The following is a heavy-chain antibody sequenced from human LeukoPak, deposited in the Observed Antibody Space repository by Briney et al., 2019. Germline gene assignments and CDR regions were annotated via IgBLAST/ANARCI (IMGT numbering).Heavy chain of an antibody. CDR2: ISGSGGST. Sequence: GASLRLSCAASGFTFSSYAMSWVRQAPGKGLEWVSAISGSGGSTYYADSVKGRFTISRDNSKNTLYLKMNSLRAEDTAVYYCAKDFYYDSSGYYHPTTIDYWGQGTLVTVSS. D-gene: IGHD3-22*01. CDR3: AKDFYYDSSGYYHPTTIDY. V-gene: IGHV3-23*01. CDR1: GFTFSSYA. J-gene: IGHJ4*02.